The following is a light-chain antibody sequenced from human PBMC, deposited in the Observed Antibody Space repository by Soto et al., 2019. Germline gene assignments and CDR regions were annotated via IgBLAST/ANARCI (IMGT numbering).Light chain of an antibody. V-gene: IGLV2-14*01. CDR3: SSYTSSSTPRV. CDR2: EVS. Sequence: QSALTQPASVSGSPGQSITISCTGTSSGVGGYNYVSWYQQHPGKAPKLMIYEVSNRPSGVSNRFSGSKSGNTASLTISGLQAEDEADYYCSSYTSSSTPRVFGGGTKLTVL. J-gene: IGLJ3*02. CDR1: SSGVGGYNY.